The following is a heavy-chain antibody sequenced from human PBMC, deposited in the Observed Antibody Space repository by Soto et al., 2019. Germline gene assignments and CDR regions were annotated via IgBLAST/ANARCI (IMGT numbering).Heavy chain of an antibody. V-gene: IGHV4-4*07. CDR2: IYTSGST. D-gene: IGHD2-2*02. Sequence: SETLSLTCTVSGGSISSYYWSWIRQPAGKGLEWIGRIYTSGSTNYNPSLKSRVTMSVDTSKNQFSLKLSSVTAADTAVYYCARDPEGNCSSTSCYTVDYWGQGTLVTVSS. CDR1: GGSISSYY. J-gene: IGHJ4*02. CDR3: ARDPEGNCSSTSCYTVDY.